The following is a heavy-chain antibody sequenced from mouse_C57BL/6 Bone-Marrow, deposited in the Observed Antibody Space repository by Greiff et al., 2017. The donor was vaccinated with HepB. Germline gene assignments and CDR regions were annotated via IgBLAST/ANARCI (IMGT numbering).Heavy chain of an antibody. D-gene: IGHD1-1*01. CDR1: GYTFTDYN. Sequence: EVQVVESGPELVKPGASVKMSCKASGYTFTDYNMHWVKQSHGKSLEWIGYINPNNGGTSYNQKFKGKATLTVNKSSSTAYMELRSLTSEDSAVYYCARVGHGSSYGYFDVWGTGTTVTVSS. J-gene: IGHJ1*03. CDR2: INPNNGGT. CDR3: ARVGHGSSYGYFDV. V-gene: IGHV1-22*01.